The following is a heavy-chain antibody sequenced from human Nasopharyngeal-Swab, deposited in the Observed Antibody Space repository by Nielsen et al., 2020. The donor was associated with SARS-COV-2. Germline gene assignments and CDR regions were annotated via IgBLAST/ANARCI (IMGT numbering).Heavy chain of an antibody. CDR2: IYTSGST. Sequence: SETLSLTCTVSGGSISNYYWSWIRQPAGKGPEWIGRIYTSGSTNYNPSLKSRVTMSVDTSKNQFSLKLSSVTAADTAVYYCARESLHYYGSGSYYNVLDYWGQGTLVTVSS. V-gene: IGHV4-4*07. D-gene: IGHD3-10*01. CDR1: GGSISNYY. J-gene: IGHJ4*02. CDR3: ARESLHYYGSGSYYNVLDY.